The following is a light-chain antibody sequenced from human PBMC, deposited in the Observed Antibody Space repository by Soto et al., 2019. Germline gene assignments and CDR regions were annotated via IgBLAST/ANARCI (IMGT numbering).Light chain of an antibody. Sequence: QSALTQPASVSGSPGQSITISCTGTSSNIGIYNYVSWYQQHPGKAPKLMIYEVSNRPSGISNRFSGSKSGNTASLTISGLQAEDEADYYCSSYRSSSTLDYVFGTGTKLTVL. CDR3: SSYRSSSTLDYV. CDR1: SSNIGIYNY. V-gene: IGLV2-14*01. J-gene: IGLJ1*01. CDR2: EVS.